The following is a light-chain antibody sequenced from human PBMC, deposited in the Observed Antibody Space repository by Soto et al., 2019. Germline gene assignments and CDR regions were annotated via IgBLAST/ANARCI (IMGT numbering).Light chain of an antibody. Sequence: QSALTQPASVSGSPGQSITISCTGTSSDVGGYNYVSWYQQHPGKAPKLMIYGVTNRPSGVSNRLSGSKSGNTASLTISGLQADDEADYYCSSYTSSTTLSVIFGGGTKLTVL. CDR1: SSDVGGYNY. J-gene: IGLJ2*01. V-gene: IGLV2-14*01. CDR2: GVT. CDR3: SSYTSSTTLSVI.